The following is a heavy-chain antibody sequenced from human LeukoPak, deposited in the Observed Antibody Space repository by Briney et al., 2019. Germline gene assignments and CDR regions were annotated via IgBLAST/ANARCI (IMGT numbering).Heavy chain of an antibody. V-gene: IGHV3-23*01. CDR1: GFTFSIYA. CDR2: ISGSGGST. D-gene: IGHD3-10*01. CDR3: AKDVRDMVRGAPYYMDV. Sequence: GSLRLSCAASGFTFSIYAMSWVRQAPGKGLEWVSAISGSGGSTYYADSVKGRFTISRDNSKNTLYLQMNSLRAEDTPVYYCAKDVRDMVRGAPYYMDVWGKGTTVTVSS. J-gene: IGHJ6*03.